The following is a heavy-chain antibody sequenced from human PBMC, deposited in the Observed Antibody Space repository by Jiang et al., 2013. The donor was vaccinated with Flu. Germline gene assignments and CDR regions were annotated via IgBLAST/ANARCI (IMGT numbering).Heavy chain of an antibody. Sequence: EWMGWINAGNGNTKYSQKFQGRVTITRDTSASTAYMELSSLRSEDTAVYYCARETSEGAFDIWGQGTMVTVSS. J-gene: IGHJ3*02. CDR3: ARETSEGAFDI. CDR2: INAGNGNT. V-gene: IGHV1-3*01. D-gene: IGHD6-6*01.